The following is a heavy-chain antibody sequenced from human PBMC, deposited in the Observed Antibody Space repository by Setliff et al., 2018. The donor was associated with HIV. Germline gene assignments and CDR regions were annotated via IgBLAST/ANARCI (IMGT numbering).Heavy chain of an antibody. D-gene: IGHD6-13*01. CDR2: ISSSGATI. CDR3: AKRLAGSNTWYHFDT. V-gene: IGHV3-11*04. CDR1: GFTFSASY. Sequence: GGSLRLSCAASGFTFSASYMTWIRQAPGKGLEWVAHISSSGATIYYVDSVKGRFTISRDNAANSLYLQMNSLRVEDTAIYYCAKRLAGSNTWYHFDTWGQGTLVTVSS. J-gene: IGHJ4*02.